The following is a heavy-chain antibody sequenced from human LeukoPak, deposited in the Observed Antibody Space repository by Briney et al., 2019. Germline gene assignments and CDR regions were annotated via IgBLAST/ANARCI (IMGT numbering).Heavy chain of an antibody. D-gene: IGHD2-21*02. V-gene: IGHV1-69*04. CDR1: GGTFSSYA. Sequence: SVKVSCKASGGTFSSYAISWVRQAPGQGLEWMGRIIPILGIANYAQKFQGRVTITADKSTSTAYMELSSLRSEDTAVYYCARDRGGDYVFDYWGQGTLVTVSS. CDR3: ARDRGGDYVFDY. J-gene: IGHJ4*02. CDR2: IIPILGIA.